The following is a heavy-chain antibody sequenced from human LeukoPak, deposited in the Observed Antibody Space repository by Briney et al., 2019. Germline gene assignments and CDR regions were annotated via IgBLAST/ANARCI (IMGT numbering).Heavy chain of an antibody. CDR3: ASTNPYYYDSSGYY. D-gene: IGHD3-22*01. Sequence: GGSLRLSCAASGFTFSSYAMSWVRQAPGKGPEWVSAISGSGGSTYYADSVKGRFTISRDNSKNTLYLQMNSLRAEDTAVYYCASTNPYYYDSSGYYWGQGTLVTVSS. J-gene: IGHJ4*02. V-gene: IGHV3-23*01. CDR2: ISGSGGST. CDR1: GFTFSSYA.